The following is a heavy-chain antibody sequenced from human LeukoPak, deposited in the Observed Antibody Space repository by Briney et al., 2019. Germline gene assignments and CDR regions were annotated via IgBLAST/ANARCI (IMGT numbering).Heavy chain of an antibody. Sequence: SETLSLTCTVSGYSISSGYFWGWMRQPPGKGLEWIGSIYQSETAHYNPSLKSRVTLSIDTSQTQFSLRLTSVTAADTAVYYCVTSVTVTFTPPAYWGRGALVTVSS. CDR3: VTSVTVTFTPPAY. D-gene: IGHD3-16*02. CDR1: GYSISSGYF. J-gene: IGHJ4*02. CDR2: IYQSETA. V-gene: IGHV4-38-2*02.